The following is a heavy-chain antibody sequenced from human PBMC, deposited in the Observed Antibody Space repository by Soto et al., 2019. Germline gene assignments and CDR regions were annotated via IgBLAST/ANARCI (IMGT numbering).Heavy chain of an antibody. CDR3: AKDSWDYYGSGSYVYYYYGMDV. J-gene: IGHJ6*02. Sequence: GGSLRLSCAASGFTFSSYAMSWVRQAPGKGLEWVSAISGSGGSTYYADSVKGRFTISRDNSKNTLYLQMNSLRAEDTAVYYCAKDSWDYYGSGSYVYYYYGMDVWGQGTTVTVSS. CDR2: ISGSGGST. V-gene: IGHV3-23*01. D-gene: IGHD3-10*01. CDR1: GFTFSSYA.